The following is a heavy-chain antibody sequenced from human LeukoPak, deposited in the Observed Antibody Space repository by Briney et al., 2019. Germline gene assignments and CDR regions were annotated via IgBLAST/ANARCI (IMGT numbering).Heavy chain of an antibody. CDR3: AISRDGYTWEDY. CDR2: INPSGGST. D-gene: IGHD5-24*01. CDR1: GYTFTSYY. V-gene: IGHV1-46*01. J-gene: IGHJ4*02. Sequence: ASVKVSCKASGYTFTSYYMHGVRQAPGQGLEWMGIINPSGGSTSYAQKFQGRVTMTRDTSTSTVYMELSSLRSEDTAVYHCAISRDGYTWEDYWGQGTLVTVSS.